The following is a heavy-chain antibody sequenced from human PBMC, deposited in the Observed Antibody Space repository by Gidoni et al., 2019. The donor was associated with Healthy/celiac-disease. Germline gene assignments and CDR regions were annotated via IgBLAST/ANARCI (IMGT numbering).Heavy chain of an antibody. Sequence: QGQLVVSGGGVFQPGWSLRPSCATSGFTFSNYDMHWVRQAPGKGLEWVAVISYDGSKKYYADSVKGRFTISRDNSKNTLYLQMSSLRAEDTAVYYCARARGIVGAMYAFEIWGQGTMVTVSS. D-gene: IGHD1-26*01. CDR3: ARARGIVGAMYAFEI. J-gene: IGHJ3*02. CDR2: ISYDGSKK. V-gene: IGHV3-30-3*01. CDR1: GFTFSNYD.